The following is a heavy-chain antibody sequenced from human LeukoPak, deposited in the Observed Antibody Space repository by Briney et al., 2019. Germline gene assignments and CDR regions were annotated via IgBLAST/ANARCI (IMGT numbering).Heavy chain of an antibody. CDR2: ISYDGSNK. CDR3: ARETRYFDWSDERRAFDY. V-gene: IGHV3-30*03. J-gene: IGHJ4*02. D-gene: IGHD3-9*01. CDR1: GFTFSSYG. Sequence: GRSLRLSCAASGFTFSSYGMHWVRQAPGKGLEWVAVISYDGSNKYYADSVKGRFTISRDNSKNTLYLQMNSLRAEDTAVYYCARETRYFDWSDERRAFDYWGQGTLVTVSS.